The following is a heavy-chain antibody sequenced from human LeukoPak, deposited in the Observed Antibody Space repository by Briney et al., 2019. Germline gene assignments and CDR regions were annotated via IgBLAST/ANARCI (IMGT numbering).Heavy chain of an antibody. J-gene: IGHJ6*02. CDR3: ARSVGATRYNLKYYFYYGLDV. Sequence: PSETLSLTCAVYGGSFSGYYWSWIRQPPGKGLEWIGEINHSGSTNYNPSLKSRVTISVDTSNNQVSLRPSSVTAADTAVYYCARSVGATRYNLKYYFYYGLDVWGQGTTVAVSS. V-gene: IGHV4-34*01. CDR1: GGSFSGYY. D-gene: IGHD1-26*01. CDR2: INHSGST.